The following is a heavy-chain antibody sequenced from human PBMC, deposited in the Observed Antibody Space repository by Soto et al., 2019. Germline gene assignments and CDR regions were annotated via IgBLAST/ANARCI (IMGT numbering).Heavy chain of an antibody. CDR2: IFYSGST. Sequence: PSETLSLTCTVSGGSVSSDSDYWSWIRQPPGKGLEWIGYIFYSGSTNYTKYNPSLKSRVTISVDTSKSQFSLKLSSATAADTALYFCARAHNSGRILDCWGQGTLVTVSS. CDR1: GGSVSSDSDY. CDR3: ARAHNSGRILDC. D-gene: IGHD3-22*01. J-gene: IGHJ4*02. V-gene: IGHV4-61*01.